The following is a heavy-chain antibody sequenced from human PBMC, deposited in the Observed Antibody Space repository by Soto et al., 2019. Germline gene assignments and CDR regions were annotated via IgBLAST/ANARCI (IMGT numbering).Heavy chain of an antibody. CDR2: ISGSGEST. V-gene: IGHV3-23*01. J-gene: IGHJ4*02. CDR1: GFTFSSYA. Sequence: GGSLRLSCASSGFTFSSYAMSWVRQAPGKGLEWVSTISGSGESTYYADSVKGRFTISRDNSKNTVYLQMNSLRAEDTAVYYFAKLFAPRRLDSSVEYWGQGTLVTVSS. CDR3: AKLFAPRRLDSSVEY. D-gene: IGHD6-19*01.